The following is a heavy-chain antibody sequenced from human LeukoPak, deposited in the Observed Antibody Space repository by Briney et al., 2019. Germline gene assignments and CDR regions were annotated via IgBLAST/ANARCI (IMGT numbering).Heavy chain of an antibody. Sequence: SETLSLTCTVSGYSISSGYYWGWIRQPPGKGLEWIGSIYHSGSTYYNPSLKSRVTISVDTSKNQFSLKLSSVTAADTAVYYCARVEYSSSLDYWGQGTLVTVSS. D-gene: IGHD6-6*01. J-gene: IGHJ4*02. CDR3: ARVEYSSSLDY. V-gene: IGHV4-38-2*02. CDR1: GYSISSGYY. CDR2: IYHSGST.